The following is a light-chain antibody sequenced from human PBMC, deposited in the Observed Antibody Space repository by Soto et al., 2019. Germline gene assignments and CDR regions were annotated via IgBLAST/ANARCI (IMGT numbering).Light chain of an antibody. CDR2: HAS. CDR3: QQYNSYS. Sequence: DIQMTQSPSTLSASVGDRVTITCRASQSTSSYLAWYQQKPGTAPKVLIYHASNLQSGVPSRFSGSGSGTEFTLTISSLQPDDFATYYCQQYNSYSFGQGTKVDIK. CDR1: QSTSSY. J-gene: IGKJ1*01. V-gene: IGKV1-5*01.